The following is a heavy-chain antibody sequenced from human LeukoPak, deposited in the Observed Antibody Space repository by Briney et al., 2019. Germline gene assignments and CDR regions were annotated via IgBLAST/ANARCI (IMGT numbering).Heavy chain of an antibody. CDR2: ISGSGGST. J-gene: IGHJ6*02. CDR1: GFTFSSYA. V-gene: IGHV3-23*01. CDR3: ARDYYDSSGYPERDYYYGMDV. D-gene: IGHD3-22*01. Sequence: PGGSLRLSCAASGFTFSSYAMSWVRQAPGKGLEWVSAISGSGGSTYYADSVKGRFTISRDNAKNSLYLQMNSLRAEDTAVYYCARDYYDSSGYPERDYYYGMDVWGQGTTVTVSS.